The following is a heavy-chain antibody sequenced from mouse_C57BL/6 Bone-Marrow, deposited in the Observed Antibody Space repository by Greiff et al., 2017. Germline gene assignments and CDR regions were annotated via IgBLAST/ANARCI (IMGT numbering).Heavy chain of an antibody. D-gene: IGHD1-1*01. CDR3: ARQNYGSSYGYFDV. CDR1: GFLLTSYG. CDR2: IWSDGST. Sequence: QVQLKESGPGLVAPSQSLSITCTVSGFLLTSYGVHWVRQPPGKGLEWLVVIWSDGSTTYNSALNSRLSISKVNSKSQVFLKMNSLQTDDTAMYYCARQNYGSSYGYFDVWGTGTTVTVSS. J-gene: IGHJ1*03. V-gene: IGHV2-6-1*01.